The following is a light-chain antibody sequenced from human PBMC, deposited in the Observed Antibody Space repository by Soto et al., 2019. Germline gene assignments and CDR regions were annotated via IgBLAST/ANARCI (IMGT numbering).Light chain of an antibody. Sequence: EIVLTQSPATLSLSPGERATLSCRASQSVSSYLAWYQQKPGQAPRLLIYDASNRATGIPARFSGSRSGTDVTPTISSLEPEDFAVYYCQQRSNWPPPTFGGGTKVDSK. CDR2: DAS. J-gene: IGKJ4*01. CDR3: QQRSNWPPPT. CDR1: QSVSSY. V-gene: IGKV3-11*01.